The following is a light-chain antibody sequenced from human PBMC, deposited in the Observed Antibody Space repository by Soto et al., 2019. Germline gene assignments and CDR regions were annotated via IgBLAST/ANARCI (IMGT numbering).Light chain of an antibody. J-gene: IGKJ2*01. CDR1: QDISTY. Sequence: DIQMTQSPSSLSASVGDRVTITCQASQDISTYLNWYQQKPGKAPKLLIYDASNLETGVPSRFSGSGSGTDFTFTISSLQPEDIATYYCQQFENPLYTFGQGNKLEIK. V-gene: IGKV1-33*01. CDR2: DAS. CDR3: QQFENPLYT.